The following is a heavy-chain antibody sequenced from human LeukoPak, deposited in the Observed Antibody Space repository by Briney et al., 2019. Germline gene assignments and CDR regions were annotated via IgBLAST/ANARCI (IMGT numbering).Heavy chain of an antibody. CDR3: ARVLRRRGDAFDI. J-gene: IGHJ3*02. D-gene: IGHD4-17*01. Sequence: GGSLRLSCAASGFTFSSYAMSWVRQAPGKGLEYVSAISSNGGSTYYANSVRGRFTISRDNSKNTLYLQMGSLRAEDMAVYYCARVLRRRGDAFDIWGQGAMVTVSS. V-gene: IGHV3-64*01. CDR1: GFTFSSYA. CDR2: ISSNGGST.